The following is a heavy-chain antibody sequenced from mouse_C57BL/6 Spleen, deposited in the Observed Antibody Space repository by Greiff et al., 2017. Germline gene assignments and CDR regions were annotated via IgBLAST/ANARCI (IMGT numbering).Heavy chain of an antibody. J-gene: IGHJ1*03. CDR3: TKSNYGYFDV. CDR2: IDPENGDT. CDR1: GFNIKDDY. Sequence: EVQLQQSGAELVRPGASVQLSCTASGFNIKDDYMHWVKQRPEQGLEWIGWIDPENGDTEYASKFQGKATITADTSSNTAYLQLSSLTSEDTAVYYCTKSNYGYFDVWGTGTTVTVSS. D-gene: IGHD2-5*01. V-gene: IGHV14-4*01.